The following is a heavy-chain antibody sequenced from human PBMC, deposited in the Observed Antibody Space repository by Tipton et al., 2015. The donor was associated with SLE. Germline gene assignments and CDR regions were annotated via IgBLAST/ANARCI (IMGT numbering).Heavy chain of an antibody. D-gene: IGHD5-18*01. Sequence: TLSLTCTVSGFSISSSSYTWGWIRQHPGKGLEWIGYIHHSGSTYYNPSLKSRVSLSVDTSKNQISLRLSSVTAADTAVYYCARDSGGYSYGLSWGQGALVTVSS. CDR3: ARDSGGYSYGLS. V-gene: IGHV4-31*03. CDR1: GFSISSSSYT. CDR2: IHHSGST. J-gene: IGHJ5*02.